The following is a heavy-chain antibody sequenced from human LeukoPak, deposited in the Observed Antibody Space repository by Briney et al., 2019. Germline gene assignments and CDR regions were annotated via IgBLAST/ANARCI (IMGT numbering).Heavy chain of an antibody. Sequence: ASVKASCKVSGYTLTELSMHWVRQAPGKGLEWLGGFDPEDGETIYAQKFQGRVTMTEDTSTDTAYMELSSLRSEDTAVYYCATVLRAMGREDYFDYWGQGTLVTVSS. CDR1: GYTLTELS. J-gene: IGHJ4*02. D-gene: IGHD1-26*01. V-gene: IGHV1-24*01. CDR2: FDPEDGET. CDR3: ATVLRAMGREDYFDY.